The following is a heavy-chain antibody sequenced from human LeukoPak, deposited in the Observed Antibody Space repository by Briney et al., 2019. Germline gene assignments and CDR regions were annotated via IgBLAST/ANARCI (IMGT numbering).Heavy chain of an antibody. Sequence: GGSLRLSCAASGFTFSSYAMSWVRQAPGKGLEWVSAISGSGGSTYYADSVKGRFTISRDNSKNTLFLQMNSLRAEDTAVYYCASRDPCSGATCYGLGYWGQGTLVTVSS. D-gene: IGHD2-15*01. CDR1: GFTFSSYA. V-gene: IGHV3-23*01. CDR2: ISGSGGST. J-gene: IGHJ4*02. CDR3: ASRDPCSGATCYGLGY.